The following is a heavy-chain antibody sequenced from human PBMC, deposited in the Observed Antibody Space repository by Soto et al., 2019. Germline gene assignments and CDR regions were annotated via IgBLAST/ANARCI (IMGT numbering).Heavy chain of an antibody. CDR3: ARDRRSGPNNWFDP. J-gene: IGHJ5*02. CDR2: ISAYNGNT. V-gene: IGHV1-18*01. D-gene: IGHD3-3*01. Sequence: ASVKVSCKASGYTFTSYGISWVRQAPGQGLEWMGWISAYNGNTNYAQKLQGRVSMTTDTSTSTAYMELRSLRSDDTAVYYCARDRRSGPNNWFDPWGQGTLVTVSS. CDR1: GYTFTSYG.